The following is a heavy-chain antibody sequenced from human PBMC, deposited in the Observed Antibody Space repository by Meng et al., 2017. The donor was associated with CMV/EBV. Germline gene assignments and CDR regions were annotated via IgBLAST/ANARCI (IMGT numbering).Heavy chain of an antibody. CDR1: GVTFSSYS. V-gene: IGHV3-21*04. CDR3: ARGREWGSPAASDAFDI. J-gene: IGHJ3*02. CDR2: ISSSSSTI. D-gene: IGHD2-2*01. Sequence: GGSLRLSCAASGVTFSSYSMNWVRQAPGKGLEWVSSISSSSSTIYYADSVKGRFTISRDNAKNSLYLQMNSLRAEDTAVYYCARGREWGSPAASDAFDIWGQGTMVTVSS.